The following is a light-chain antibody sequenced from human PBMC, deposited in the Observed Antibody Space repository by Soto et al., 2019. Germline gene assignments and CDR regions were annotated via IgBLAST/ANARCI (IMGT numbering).Light chain of an antibody. CDR2: EVN. CDR1: SSDVGRYRF. CDR3: SSYGGSDNYVI. Sequence: QSVLTQPPSASGSPGQSVTISCTGTSSDVGRYRFVSWYQQRPGKAPKLMIYEVNKRPSGVPDRFSGSKSGNTASLTVSGLQAEDEAVYFCSSYGGSDNYVIFGGGTKLTVL. J-gene: IGLJ2*01. V-gene: IGLV2-8*01.